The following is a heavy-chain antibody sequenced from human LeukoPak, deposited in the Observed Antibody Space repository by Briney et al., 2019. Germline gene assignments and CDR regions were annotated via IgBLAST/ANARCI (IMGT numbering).Heavy chain of an antibody. Sequence: PSETLSLTCTVSGGSISSYYWSWIRQPAGKGLEWIGYIYYSGSTNYNPSLKSRVTISVDTSKNQFSLKLSSVTAADTAVYYCAAVFYGSGSYYFDYWGQGTLVTVSS. V-gene: IGHV4-59*01. CDR3: AAVFYGSGSYYFDY. CDR1: GGSISSYY. CDR2: IYYSGST. D-gene: IGHD3-10*01. J-gene: IGHJ4*02.